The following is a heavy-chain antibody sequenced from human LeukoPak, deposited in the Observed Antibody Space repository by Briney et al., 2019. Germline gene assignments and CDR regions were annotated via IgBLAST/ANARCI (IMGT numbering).Heavy chain of an antibody. CDR3: ARDLIAAAADEDYYYYGMDV. CDR2: IYYSGST. Sequence: SETLSLTCTVSGGSISSSSYYWGWIRQPPGKGLEWIGSIYYSGSTYYNPSLKSRVTISVDTSKNQFSLKLSSVTAADTAVYYCARDLIAAAADEDYYYYGMDVWGQGTTVTVSS. CDR1: GGSISSSSYY. D-gene: IGHD6-13*01. J-gene: IGHJ6*02. V-gene: IGHV4-39*07.